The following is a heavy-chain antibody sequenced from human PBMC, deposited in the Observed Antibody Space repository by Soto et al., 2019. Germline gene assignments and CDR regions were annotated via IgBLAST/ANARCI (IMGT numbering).Heavy chain of an antibody. V-gene: IGHV1-2*02. CDR3: ARVRRLRCLEWTRVGGWGYFDY. Sequence: QVQLVQSGAEVKKPGASVKVSCKASGYTFTGYYMHWVRQAPGQGLEWMGWINPNSGGTNYAQKFQGRVTMTRDTSISTAYMERSRLRSDATSAYYWARVRRLRCLEWTRVGGWGYFDYWGQGTLVTVSS. D-gene: IGHD3-3*01. CDR1: GYTFTGYY. J-gene: IGHJ4*02. CDR2: INPNSGGT.